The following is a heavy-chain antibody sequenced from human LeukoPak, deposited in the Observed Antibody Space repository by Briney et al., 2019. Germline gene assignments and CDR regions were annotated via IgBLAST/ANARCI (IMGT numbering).Heavy chain of an antibody. CDR2: ISGSGGAT. V-gene: IGHV3-23*01. D-gene: IGHD1-26*01. CDR1: GFTFSSYS. Sequence: QPGGSLRLSCAASGFTFSSYSMSWVRQAPGKGLEWVSAISGSGGATYYADSVKGRFTISRDNSKNTVYLQMSSLRADDTAVHYCAQGIVGVTGHLGYWGQGTPVIVSS. J-gene: IGHJ4*02. CDR3: AQGIVGVTGHLGY.